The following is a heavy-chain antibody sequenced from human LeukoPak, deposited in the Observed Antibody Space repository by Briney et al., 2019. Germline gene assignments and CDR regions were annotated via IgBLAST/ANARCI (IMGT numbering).Heavy chain of an antibody. J-gene: IGHJ4*02. CDR1: GYTFRSYA. D-gene: IGHD5-18*01. Sequence: GASVRVSCKPSGYTFRSYAISWVRQAPGQGLEWMGRFIPVLDIANDAQKFQDRVTLTADKSTSTAYMDLNSLRSEDTAVFYCARDRGDNYATFDIWGQGTLVTASS. V-gene: IGHV1-69*04. CDR2: FIPVLDIA. CDR3: ARDRGDNYATFDI.